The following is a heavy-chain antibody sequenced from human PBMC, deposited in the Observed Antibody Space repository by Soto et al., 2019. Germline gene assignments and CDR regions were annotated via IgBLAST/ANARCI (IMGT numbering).Heavy chain of an antibody. J-gene: IGHJ6*02. D-gene: IGHD3-22*01. CDR1: GGTFDNYA. CDR3: ARTYHYDSGGKNYVYYGMDV. V-gene: IGHV1-69*12. Sequence: QVQLVQSGAEVKKPGSSVKVSCKASGGTFDNYAITWVRQAPGQGLEWMAGIIPMLDSANYAEKFQDRVTITAYDSTSTAYMEVSSLRSEDTAVYYCARTYHYDSGGKNYVYYGMDVWGQGTTVTVSS. CDR2: IIPMLDSA.